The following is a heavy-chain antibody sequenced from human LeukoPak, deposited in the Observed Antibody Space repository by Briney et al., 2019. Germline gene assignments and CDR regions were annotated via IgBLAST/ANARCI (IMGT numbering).Heavy chain of an antibody. CDR1: GFTVSSNY. Sequence: PGGSLRLSCAASGFTVSSNYMSWVRQAPGKGLEWVAVISYDGSNKYYADSVKGRFTISRDNSKNTLYLQMNSLRAEDTAVYYCARDLNYWGQGTLVTVSS. CDR3: ARDLNY. CDR2: ISYDGSNK. V-gene: IGHV3-30*03. J-gene: IGHJ4*02.